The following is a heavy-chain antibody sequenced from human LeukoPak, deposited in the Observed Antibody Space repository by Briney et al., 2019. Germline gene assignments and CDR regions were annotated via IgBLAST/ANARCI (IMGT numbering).Heavy chain of an antibody. CDR3: ARALYSSSWFDY. J-gene: IGHJ4*02. V-gene: IGHV3-48*01. D-gene: IGHD6-13*01. CDR1: GFTFSSYA. CDR2: ISSSGSNI. Sequence: GGSLRLSCAASGFTFSSYAMTWVRQAPGKGLEWVAYISSSGSNIHYADSVKGRFTISRDNYKNMLYLQMNSPRAEDTAVYYCARALYSSSWFDYWGQGTLVTVSS.